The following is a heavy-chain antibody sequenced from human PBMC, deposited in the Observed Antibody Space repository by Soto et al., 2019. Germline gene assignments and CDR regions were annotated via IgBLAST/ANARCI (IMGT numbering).Heavy chain of an antibody. Sequence: GASVKVSCKASGYTFTSYGISWVRQAPGQGLEWMGWISAYSGNTNYAQKLQGRVTMTTDTSTSTAYMELRSLRSDDTAVYYCALPGYSSGWTFHGMDVWGQGTKVTVSS. J-gene: IGHJ6*02. CDR2: ISAYSGNT. V-gene: IGHV1-18*01. D-gene: IGHD6-19*01. CDR1: GYTFTSYG. CDR3: ALPGYSSGWTFHGMDV.